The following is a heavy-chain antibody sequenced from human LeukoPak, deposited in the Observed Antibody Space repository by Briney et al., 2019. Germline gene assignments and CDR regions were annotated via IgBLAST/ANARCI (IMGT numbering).Heavy chain of an antibody. CDR3: ARGSYGPGDWYFDL. CDR2: IIPIFGTA. J-gene: IGHJ2*01. V-gene: IGHV1-69*13. D-gene: IGHD5-18*01. CDR1: GGTFSSYA. Sequence: GASVKVSCKASGGTFSSYAISWVRQAPGQGLEWMGGIIPIFGTANYAQKFQGRVTITADESTSTAYMELSSLRSEDTAVYYCARGSYGPGDWYFDLWGRGTLVTVSS.